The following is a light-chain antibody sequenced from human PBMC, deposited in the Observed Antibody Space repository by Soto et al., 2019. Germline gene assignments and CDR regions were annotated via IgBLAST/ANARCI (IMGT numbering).Light chain of an antibody. V-gene: IGLV1-47*02. CDR3: AAWDDSLRGPV. J-gene: IGLJ2*01. CDR2: SNN. CDR1: SSNIGTNY. Sequence: QSVLTQPPSASGTPGQRVTISCSGSSSNIGTNYVYWYQQHPGTAPKLLIYSNNQRPSGVPDRFSGSKSGTSASLAISGLRSEDEADYYCAAWDDSLRGPVFGGGTKLTVL.